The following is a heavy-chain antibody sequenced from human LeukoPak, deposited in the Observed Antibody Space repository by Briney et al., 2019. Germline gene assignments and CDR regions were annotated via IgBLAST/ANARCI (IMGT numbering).Heavy chain of an antibody. CDR1: GLTFSSYG. V-gene: IGHV3-33*06. Sequence: PGGSLRLSCAASGLTFSSYGMHWVRQAPGKGLEWVAVIWYDGSNKYYADSVKGRFTISRDNSKNTLYLQMNSLRAEDTAVYYCAKEMKVQWLSTYYFDYWGQGTLVTASS. J-gene: IGHJ4*02. CDR2: IWYDGSNK. CDR3: AKEMKVQWLSTYYFDY. D-gene: IGHD6-19*01.